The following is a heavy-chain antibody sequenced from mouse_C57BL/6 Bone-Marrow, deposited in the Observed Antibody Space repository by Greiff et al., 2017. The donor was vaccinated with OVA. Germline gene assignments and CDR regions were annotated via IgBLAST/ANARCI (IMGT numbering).Heavy chain of an antibody. CDR3: ASLIYYYGSSHFDY. CDR2: ILPGSGST. D-gene: IGHD1-1*01. Sequence: QVQLKQSGAELMKPGASVKLSCKATGYTFTGYWIEWVKQRPGHGLEWIGEILPGSGSTNYNEKFKGKATFTADTSSNTAYMQLSSLTTEDSAIYYCASLIYYYGSSHFDYWGQGTTLTVSS. V-gene: IGHV1-9*01. J-gene: IGHJ2*01. CDR1: GYTFTGYW.